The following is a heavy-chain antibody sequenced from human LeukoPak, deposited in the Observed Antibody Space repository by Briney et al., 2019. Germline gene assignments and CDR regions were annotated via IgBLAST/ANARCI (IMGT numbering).Heavy chain of an antibody. CDR2: IYYSGNT. Sequence: PSETLSLTCTVSGGSISTSRYYWGWIRQPPGKGLEWIGSIYYSGNTYYNPSLKSRVTISLDTSKNQFSLKLTSVTAADTAVYYCARGSRDGYNWRLGIDYWGQGTLVTVSS. V-gene: IGHV4-39*01. D-gene: IGHD5-24*01. CDR3: ARGSRDGYNWRLGIDY. CDR1: GGSISTSRYY. J-gene: IGHJ4*02.